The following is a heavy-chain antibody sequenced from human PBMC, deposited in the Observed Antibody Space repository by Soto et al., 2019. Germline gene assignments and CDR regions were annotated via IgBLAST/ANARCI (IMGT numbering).Heavy chain of an antibody. V-gene: IGHV3-48*03. CDR2: ISSSGTTT. J-gene: IGHJ4*02. D-gene: IGHD3-22*01. Sequence: GGSLRLSCAASGFTFNTYEMNWVRQAPGKGLEWVSYISSSGTTTYYADSVKGRFTISRDNAKNSLYLQVNSLRAEDTAVYYCATGYYQYYFDYWGQGTLVTVS. CDR3: ATGYYQYYFDY. CDR1: GFTFNTYE.